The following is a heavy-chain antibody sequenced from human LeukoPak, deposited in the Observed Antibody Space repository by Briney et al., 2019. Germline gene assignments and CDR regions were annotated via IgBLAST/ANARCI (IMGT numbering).Heavy chain of an antibody. Sequence: GGSLRLSCAASGFTFSNSILSWVRQAPGKGLEWLSTFSGNDGYTYYADSVRGRFTISRDNSKNTVYLQMNSLRAEDTADYCCAKRSTGYYFDSWGQGTLVTVSS. D-gene: IGHD2-2*01. CDR1: GFTFSNSI. V-gene: IGHV3-23*01. CDR2: FSGNDGYT. J-gene: IGHJ4*02. CDR3: AKRSTGYYFDS.